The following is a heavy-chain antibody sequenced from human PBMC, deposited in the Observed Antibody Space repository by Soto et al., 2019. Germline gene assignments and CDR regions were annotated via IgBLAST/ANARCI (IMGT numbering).Heavy chain of an antibody. V-gene: IGHV3-23*01. J-gene: IGHJ4*02. CDR3: VKAVYLLDFDY. CDR1: GFTFSSYA. CDR2: ISGTGGNT. Sequence: LRLSCAASGFTFSSYAMTWVRQAPGKGLEWVSTISGTGGNTYYADSVKGRFTISRDNPKNTVYLQMNSLRAEDTAVYYCVKAVYLLDFDYWGQGTLVTVSS. D-gene: IGHD1-20*01.